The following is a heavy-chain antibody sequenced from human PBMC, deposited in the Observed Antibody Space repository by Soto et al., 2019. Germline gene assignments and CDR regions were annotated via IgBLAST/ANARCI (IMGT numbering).Heavy chain of an antibody. J-gene: IGHJ3*02. CDR2: IKQDGSEK. V-gene: IGHV3-7*03. Sequence: AXESLRLSCAASGFTFSSYWMSWVRQAPGKGLEWVANIKQDGSEKYYVDSVKGRFTISRDNAKNSLYLQMNSLRAEDTAVYYCAREGYYDILTGRYGAFDIWGQGTMVTVSS. CDR3: AREGYYDILTGRYGAFDI. CDR1: GFTFSSYW. D-gene: IGHD3-9*01.